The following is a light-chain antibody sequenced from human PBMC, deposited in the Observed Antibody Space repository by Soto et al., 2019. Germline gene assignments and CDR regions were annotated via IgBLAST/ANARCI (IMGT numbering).Light chain of an antibody. J-gene: IGLJ1*01. V-gene: IGLV2-14*03. CDR2: EVI. Sequence: QSALTQPASVSGSPGQSITISCTGTSSDVGAYDYVSWYQQHPDKAPKLMIYEVIYRPSGVFNRFSGSNFVNTATLTFFGLQAEDEADYYCSSYTTSSTRVFGTGTKVTVL. CDR1: SSDVGAYDY. CDR3: SSYTTSSTRV.